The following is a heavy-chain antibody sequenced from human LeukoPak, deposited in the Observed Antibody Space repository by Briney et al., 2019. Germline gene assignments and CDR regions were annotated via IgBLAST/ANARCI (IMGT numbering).Heavy chain of an antibody. CDR3: ARHRDGYDYPLDY. Sequence: PSETLSLTCTVSGGPISPYYWSWIRQPPGKGLEWVGYIYYTGRTNYNPSLKSRLTISEGAFRNQFSLILTSLTAADTAVYYCARHRDGYDYPLDYWGHGTLVTVSS. J-gene: IGHJ4*01. D-gene: IGHD5-24*01. CDR1: GGPISPYY. CDR2: IYYTGRT. V-gene: IGHV4-59*08.